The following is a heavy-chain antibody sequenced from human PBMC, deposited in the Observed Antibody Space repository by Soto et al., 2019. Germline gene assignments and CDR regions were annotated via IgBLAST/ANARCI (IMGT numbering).Heavy chain of an antibody. CDR2: INWNGGST. CDR3: ARANYYDSSGSFYYGMDV. CDR1: GFTFDDYG. V-gene: IGHV3-20*04. D-gene: IGHD3-22*01. Sequence: PGGSLRLSCAASGFTFDDYGMSWVRQAPGKGLEWVSGINWNGGSTGYADSVKGRFTIPRDNAKNTLYLQMNSLRAEDTAVYYCARANYYDSSGSFYYGMDVWGQGTTVTVSS. J-gene: IGHJ6*02.